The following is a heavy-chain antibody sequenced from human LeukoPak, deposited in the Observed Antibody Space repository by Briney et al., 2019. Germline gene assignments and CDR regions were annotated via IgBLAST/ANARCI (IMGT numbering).Heavy chain of an antibody. CDR1: GFTFSSYA. D-gene: IGHD1-26*01. J-gene: IGHJ4*02. CDR2: ISSNGGST. V-gene: IGHV3-64*01. CDR3: ARVGYSGSYLDY. Sequence: GGSLRLSCAASGFTFSSYAMHWVRQAPGKGLEYVSAISSNGGSTYYANSMKGRFTISRDNSRNTLYLQMGSLRAEDMAVYYCARVGYSGSYLDYWGQGTLVTVSS.